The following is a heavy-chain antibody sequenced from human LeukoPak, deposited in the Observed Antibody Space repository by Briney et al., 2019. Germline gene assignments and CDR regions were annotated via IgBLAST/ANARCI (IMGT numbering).Heavy chain of an antibody. D-gene: IGHD1-26*01. CDR3: ARDGPGGRADY. J-gene: IGHJ4*02. V-gene: IGHV4-59*01. CDR2: IYYSGST. Sequence: PSETLSLTCTVSGGSISSYYWSWIRQPPGKGLEWIGYIYYSGSTNYNPSLKSRVTISVDTSKNQFSLKLSSVTAADTAVYYCARDGPGGRADYWGQGTLVTVSS. CDR1: GGSISSYY.